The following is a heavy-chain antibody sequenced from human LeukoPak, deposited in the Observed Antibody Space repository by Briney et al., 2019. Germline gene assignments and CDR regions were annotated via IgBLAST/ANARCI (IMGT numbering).Heavy chain of an antibody. D-gene: IGHD5-24*01. CDR3: AKDFEEMATMTYYFDY. CDR2: ISYDGSNK. V-gene: IGHV3-30*18. J-gene: IGHJ4*02. Sequence: PGGSLRLSCAASGFTFSSYSMNWVRQAPGKGLEWVAVISYDGSNKYYADSVKGRFTISRDNSKNTLYLQMNSLRAEDTAVYYCAKDFEEMATMTYYFDYWGQGTLVTVSS. CDR1: GFTFSSYS.